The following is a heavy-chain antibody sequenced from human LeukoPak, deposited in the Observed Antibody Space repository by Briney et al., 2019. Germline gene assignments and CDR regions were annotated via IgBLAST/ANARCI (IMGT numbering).Heavy chain of an antibody. D-gene: IGHD6-13*01. J-gene: IGHJ4*02. CDR1: GFTFSSYA. CDR3: ARAPGYSSSWGDYFDY. V-gene: IGHV3-23*01. CDR2: ISGSGGST. Sequence: GGSLRLSCAASGFTFSSYAMSWVRQAPGKGLEWVSVISGSGGSTYYADSVRGRFTISRDNSKNTLYLQMNSLRAEDTAIYYCARAPGYSSSWGDYFDYWGQGTLVTVSS.